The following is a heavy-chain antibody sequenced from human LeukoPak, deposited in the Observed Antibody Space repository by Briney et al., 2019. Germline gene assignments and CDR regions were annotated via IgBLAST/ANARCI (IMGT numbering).Heavy chain of an antibody. CDR1: GYTFTGYY. CDR3: ARDQGSGWPSFDY. V-gene: IGHV1-2*02. D-gene: IGHD6-19*01. J-gene: IGHJ4*02. Sequence: ASVKVSCKASGYTFTGYYMHWVRQAPGQGLEWRGWIKPNSGGTNYAQKFQGRVTMTRDTSISTAYMELSRLRSDDTAVYYCARDQGSGWPSFDYWGQGTLVTVSS. CDR2: IKPNSGGT.